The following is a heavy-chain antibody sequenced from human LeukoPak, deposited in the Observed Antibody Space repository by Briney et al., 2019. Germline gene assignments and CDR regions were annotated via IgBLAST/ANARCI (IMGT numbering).Heavy chain of an antibody. Sequence: SETLSLTCTVSGGSISSGGYYWSWIRQHPGKGLEWIGYIYYSGSTYYNPSLKSRVTISVDTSKNQFSLKLSSVTAADTAVYYCARPSPYYDSSGYAFDIWGQGTMVTVSS. CDR2: IYYSGST. V-gene: IGHV4-31*03. CDR1: GGSISSGGYY. D-gene: IGHD3-22*01. J-gene: IGHJ3*02. CDR3: ARPSPYYDSSGYAFDI.